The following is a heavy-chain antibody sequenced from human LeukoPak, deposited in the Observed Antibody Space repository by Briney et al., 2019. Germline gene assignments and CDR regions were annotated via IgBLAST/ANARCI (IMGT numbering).Heavy chain of an antibody. J-gene: IGHJ4*02. CDR3: TRMTTGHDY. V-gene: IGHV4-34*01. D-gene: IGHD4-17*01. CDR1: GVSFNDYY. Sequence: PSETLSLTCAVSGVSFNDYYWSWVRQTPEKGLEWIGEINHSGYTNDSPSLKSRVTISIDTSRWQFSLNMRSVTVADTGIYYCTRMTTGHDYWSQGTLVTVSS. CDR2: INHSGYT.